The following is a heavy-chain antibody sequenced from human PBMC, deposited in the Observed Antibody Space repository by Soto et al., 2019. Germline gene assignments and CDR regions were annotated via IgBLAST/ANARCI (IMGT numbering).Heavy chain of an antibody. CDR3: ARDRTHSGSYYFKGSNWFDP. CDR2: ISCSSSYI. V-gene: IGHV3-21*01. CDR1: GFTFSSYS. D-gene: IGHD1-26*01. Sequence: LRLSCAASGFTFSSYSMNWVRQAPGKGLEWVSSISCSSSYIYYADSVKGRFTISRDNAKNSLYLQMNSLRAEDTAVYYCARDRTHSGSYYFKGSNWFDPWGQGTLVTAPQ. J-gene: IGHJ5*02.